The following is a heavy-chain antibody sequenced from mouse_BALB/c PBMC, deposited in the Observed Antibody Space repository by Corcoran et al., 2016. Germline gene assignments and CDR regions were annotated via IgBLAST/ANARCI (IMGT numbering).Heavy chain of an antibody. CDR2: INPYNDGT. D-gene: IGHD1-1*01. V-gene: IGHV1S136*01. J-gene: IGHJ2*01. Sequence: EVQLQQSGPELVKPGASVKMSCKASGYTFTSYVMHWVKQKPGQGLEWIGYINPYNDGTKYNEKFKGKAILTSDKSSRTAYMELSSLTSEDSAVDYCARGLLRRIFYYCGQGTTLTVSS. CDR3: ARGLLRRIFYY. CDR1: GYTFTSYV.